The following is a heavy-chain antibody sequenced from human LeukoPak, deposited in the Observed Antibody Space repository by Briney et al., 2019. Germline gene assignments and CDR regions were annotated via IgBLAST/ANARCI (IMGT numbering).Heavy chain of an antibody. CDR1: GYTSTSYG. CDR2: ISAYNGNT. J-gene: IGHJ5*02. CDR3: ARDGDDGSGPLTELIRISGVCFDP. V-gene: IGHV1-18*01. D-gene: IGHD3-10*01. Sequence: WASVKASCKPSGYTSTSYGISWVRQAPGHGLEWMGWISAYNGNTNHTQKLQGRVTMTTDTSTSTAYMELRSLRSDDTAVYYCARDGDDGSGPLTELIRISGVCFDPWGQGTLVTVSS.